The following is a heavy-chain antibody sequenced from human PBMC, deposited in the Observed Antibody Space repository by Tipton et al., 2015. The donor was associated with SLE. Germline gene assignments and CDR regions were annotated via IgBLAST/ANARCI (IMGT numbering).Heavy chain of an antibody. V-gene: IGHV4-61*09. CDR3: ARDLGEDYDFWSGQGY. Sequence: TLSLTCTVSGGSISSSSYYWGWIRQPPGKGLEWIGHIYTSGSTNYNPSLKSRVTISVDTSKNQFSLKLSSVTAADTAVYYCARDLGEDYDFWSGQGYWGQGTLVTVSS. CDR1: GGSISSSSYY. D-gene: IGHD3-3*01. CDR2: IYTSGST. J-gene: IGHJ4*02.